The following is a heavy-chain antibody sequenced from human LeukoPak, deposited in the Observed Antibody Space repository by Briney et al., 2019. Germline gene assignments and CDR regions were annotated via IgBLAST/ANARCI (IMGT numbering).Heavy chain of an antibody. V-gene: IGHV3-30*03. CDR1: GFTFSSYG. CDR3: AREPAFPGIAVAGGLRRGPFDY. J-gene: IGHJ4*02. Sequence: TGGSLRLSCAASGFTFSSYGMHWVRQAPGKGLEWVAVISYDGSNKYYADSVKGRFTISRDNSKNTLYLQMNSLRAEDTAVYYCAREPAFPGIAVAGGLRRGPFDYWGQGTLVTVSS. D-gene: IGHD6-19*01. CDR2: ISYDGSNK.